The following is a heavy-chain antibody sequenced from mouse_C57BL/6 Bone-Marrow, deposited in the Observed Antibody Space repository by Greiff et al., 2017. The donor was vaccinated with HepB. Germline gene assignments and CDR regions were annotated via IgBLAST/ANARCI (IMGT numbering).Heavy chain of an antibody. V-gene: IGHV14-1*01. CDR3: TTRDGYRGTWFAY. J-gene: IGHJ3*01. CDR2: IDPEDGDT. CDR1: GFNIKDYY. Sequence: LQQSGAELVRPGASVKLSCTASGFNIKDYYMHWVKQRPEQGLEWIGRIDPEDGDTEYAPKFQGKATMTADTSSNTAYLQLSSLTSEDTAVYYWTTRDGYRGTWFAYWGQGTLVTVSA. D-gene: IGHD2-3*01.